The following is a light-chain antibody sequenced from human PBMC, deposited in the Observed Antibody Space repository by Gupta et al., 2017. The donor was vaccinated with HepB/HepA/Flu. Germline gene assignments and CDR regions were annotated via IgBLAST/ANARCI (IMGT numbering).Light chain of an antibody. CDR1: QSRLHSNVYNY. CDR3: MQTLQTPIT. V-gene: IGKV2-28*01. CDR2: LGS. Sequence: DIVLTQSPLSLPVTPGEPASISCRSSQSRLHSNVYNYLDWYLQTPGQSPQLLIDLGSDRASGVRDRISGSGSGTDFTLKISRVEAEDVGIYYCMQTLQTPITFGGGTKVDIK. J-gene: IGKJ4*01.